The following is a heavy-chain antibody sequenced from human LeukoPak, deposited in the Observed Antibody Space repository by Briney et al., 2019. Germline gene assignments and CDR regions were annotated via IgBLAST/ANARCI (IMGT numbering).Heavy chain of an antibody. D-gene: IGHD1-26*01. CDR1: VFSFSTIY. CDR2: INVDGTAE. V-gene: IGHV3-7*05. J-gene: IGHJ3*02. Sequence: PGGSLRLSCAASVFSFSTIYMSWIRQTPRQGLEWVANINVDGTAEYYVDSVKGRFTISRDNAKNSLYLQMNSLRAEDTAVYYCARDPYRFAFDIWGQGTVVLVSS. CDR3: ARDPYRFAFDI.